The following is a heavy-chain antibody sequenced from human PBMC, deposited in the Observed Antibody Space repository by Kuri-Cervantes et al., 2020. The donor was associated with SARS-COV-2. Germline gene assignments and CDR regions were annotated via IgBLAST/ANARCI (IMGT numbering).Heavy chain of an antibody. CDR3: ARVQDIVVVPAAISRGAFDI. CDR2: INPNSGGT. D-gene: IGHD2-2*01. CDR1: GYTFTGYY. J-gene: IGHJ3*02. V-gene: IGHV1-2*02. Sequence: ASVKVSCKASGYTFTGYYMHWVRQAPGQGLEWMGWINPNSGGTNYAQKFQGRVTMARDTSISTAYMELSRLRPDDTAVYYCARVQDIVVVPAAISRGAFDIWGQGTMVTVSS.